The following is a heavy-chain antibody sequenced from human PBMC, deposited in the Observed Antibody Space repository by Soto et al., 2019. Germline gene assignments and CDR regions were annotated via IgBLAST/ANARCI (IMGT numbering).Heavy chain of an antibody. Sequence: VASVKVSCKASGYTFTSYGITWVRQAPGQGLEWMGWLNTYSGNTNYAQKFQGRVTLTTDTSTNTAYMELRSLRSDDTAIYYCAKDGPLGYCSSTTCSDAFDVWGQGTMVTVSS. CDR1: GYTFTSYG. CDR2: LNTYSGNT. V-gene: IGHV1-18*01. J-gene: IGHJ3*01. CDR3: AKDGPLGYCSSTTCSDAFDV. D-gene: IGHD2-2*01.